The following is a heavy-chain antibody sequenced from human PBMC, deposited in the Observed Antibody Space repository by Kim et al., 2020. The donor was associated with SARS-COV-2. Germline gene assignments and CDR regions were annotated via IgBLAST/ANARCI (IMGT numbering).Heavy chain of an antibody. CDR1: GFSFSDHY. CDR2: ISRGGHSV. J-gene: IGHJ6*02. Sequence: GGSLRLSCAAYGFSFSDHYMSWIRQSSGKGLEWISYISRGGHSVYYSDSVKGRFTISRDNTNNSLYLQMNSLRAEDTAVYVCAKDRQSRYGMDVWGQGTTVTVSS. V-gene: IGHV3-11*01. CDR3: AKDRQSRYGMDV.